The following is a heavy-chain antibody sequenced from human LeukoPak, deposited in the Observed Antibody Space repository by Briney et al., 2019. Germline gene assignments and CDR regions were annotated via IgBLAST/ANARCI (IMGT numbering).Heavy chain of an antibody. Sequence: GGSLRLSCGISGFIVSMNWMNWVRQAPGKGLEWVSVIYSGGSTFYADSVKGRFTISRGNSKNTVYLQMNSLRAEDTAVYYCARGRDGFNHFDYWGQGTLVTVSS. CDR1: GFIVSMNW. CDR3: ARGRDGFNHFDY. CDR2: IYSGGST. J-gene: IGHJ4*02. V-gene: IGHV3-66*01. D-gene: IGHD5-24*01.